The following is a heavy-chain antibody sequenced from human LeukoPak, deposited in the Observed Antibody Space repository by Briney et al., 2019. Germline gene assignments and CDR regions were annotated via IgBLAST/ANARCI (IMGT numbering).Heavy chain of an antibody. Sequence: GGSLRLSCAASGFTFSSYGMHWVRQAPGEGLEWVAVIWYDGSNKYYADSVKGRFTISRDNSKNTLYLQMNSLRAEDTAVYYCARVRSSDFWSGYYYYYYGMDVWGQGTTVTVSS. CDR2: IWYDGSNK. CDR3: ARVRSSDFWSGYYYYYYGMDV. V-gene: IGHV3-33*01. D-gene: IGHD3-3*01. CDR1: GFTFSSYG. J-gene: IGHJ6*02.